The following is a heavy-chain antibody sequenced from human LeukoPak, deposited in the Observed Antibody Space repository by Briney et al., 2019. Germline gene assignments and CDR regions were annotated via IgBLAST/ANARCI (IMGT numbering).Heavy chain of an antibody. CDR3: ARPRGCGSARCNNFDY. D-gene: IGHD2-2*01. CDR1: GFIFSDFS. J-gene: IGHJ4*02. CDR2: MSEDGNEI. V-gene: IGHV3-7*01. Sequence: PGGSLRLSCTVSGFIFSDFSMSCVRQAPGKGLEWVAKMSEDGNEIFYVDSVKGRFTISRDNTKKSLYLQLNSLRPEDSAVYYCARPRGCGSARCNNFDYWGQGTLVTVSS.